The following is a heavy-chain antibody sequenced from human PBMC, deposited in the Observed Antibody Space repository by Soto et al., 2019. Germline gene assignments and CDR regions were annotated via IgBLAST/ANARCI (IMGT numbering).Heavy chain of an antibody. CDR2: ISGSGGST. CDR1: GFTFSSYA. Sequence: GVSLRLSCAASGFTFSSYAMSWVRQSPGKGLEWVSAISGSGGSTYYADSVKGRFTISRDNSKNTLYMQMNSLRADDTAVYYCATEGEVLDAIGHYYYGTDVCSQGTTGTVS. V-gene: IGHV3-23*01. J-gene: IGHJ6*01. CDR3: ATEGEVLDAIGHYYYGTDV. D-gene: IGHD2-8*01.